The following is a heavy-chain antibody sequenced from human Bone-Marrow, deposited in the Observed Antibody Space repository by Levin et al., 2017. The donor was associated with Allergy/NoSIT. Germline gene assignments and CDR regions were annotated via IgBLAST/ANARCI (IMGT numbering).Heavy chain of an antibody. CDR3: ARTFDSYYIDY. CDR2: ISYDGSTK. CDR1: GFTFGSYD. Sequence: GGSLRLSCAASGFTFGSYDMHWVRQAPGKGLEWVALISYDGSTKSYAESVKGRFTISRGNAKNTLYLEMNSLRAEDTAAYYCARTFDSYYIDYWGRGTLVTVSS. D-gene: IGHD2-8*01. J-gene: IGHJ4*02. V-gene: IGHV3-30-3*01.